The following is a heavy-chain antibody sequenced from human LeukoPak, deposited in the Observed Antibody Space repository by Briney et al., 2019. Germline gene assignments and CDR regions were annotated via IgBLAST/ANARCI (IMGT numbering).Heavy chain of an antibody. CDR3: ARGGIAAALCDY. CDR2: IIPIFGTA. CDR1: GGTFSSYA. V-gene: IGHV1-69*06. Sequence: SVKVSCKASGGTFSSYAISWVRQAPGQGLEWMGWIIPIFGTANYAQKFQGRVTITADKSTSTAYMELSSLRSEDTAVYYCARGGIAAALCDYWGQGTLVTVSS. D-gene: IGHD6-13*01. J-gene: IGHJ4*02.